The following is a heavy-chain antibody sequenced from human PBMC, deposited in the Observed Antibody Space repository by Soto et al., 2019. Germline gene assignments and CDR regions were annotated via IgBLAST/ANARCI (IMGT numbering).Heavy chain of an antibody. D-gene: IGHD6-13*01. CDR2: INHSGST. J-gene: IGHJ6*02. Sequence: SETLSLTCAVYGGSFSGYYWSWIRQPPGKGLEWIGEINHSGSTNYNPSLKSRVTISVDTSKNQFSLKLSSVTAADTAVYYCARGYSSSWYTQNYYHYYGMDVWGQGTTVTVSS. CDR1: GGSFSGYY. CDR3: ARGYSSSWYTQNYYHYYGMDV. V-gene: IGHV4-34*01.